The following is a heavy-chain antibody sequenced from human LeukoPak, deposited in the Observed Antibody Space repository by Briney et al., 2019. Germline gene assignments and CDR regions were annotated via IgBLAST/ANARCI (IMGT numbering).Heavy chain of an antibody. CDR2: ISAYNGNT. Sequence: ASVKVSCKASGYTFTSYGISWVRQAPGQGLEWMGWISAYNGNTNYAQKLQGRVTMTTDTSTSTAYMELRSLRSDDTAVYHCARNEVGYYDFWSGYHNWFDPWGQGTLVTVSS. CDR3: ARNEVGYYDFWSGYHNWFDP. D-gene: IGHD3-3*01. V-gene: IGHV1-18*01. J-gene: IGHJ5*02. CDR1: GYTFTSYG.